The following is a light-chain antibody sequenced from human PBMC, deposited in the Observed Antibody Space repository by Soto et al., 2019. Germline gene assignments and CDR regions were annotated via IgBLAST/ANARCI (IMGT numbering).Light chain of an antibody. CDR2: GAS. J-gene: IGKJ2*01. Sequence: AIRMTQSPSSLSASTGDRVTITCRASQDISSYLAWYQQKPGTAPKLLIYGASTSQSGVPSRFSGSGSGTDFTLTISSLQSEDFATYYCQQYYSYPLYTFGQGTKLEIK. V-gene: IGKV1-8*01. CDR3: QQYYSYPLYT. CDR1: QDISSY.